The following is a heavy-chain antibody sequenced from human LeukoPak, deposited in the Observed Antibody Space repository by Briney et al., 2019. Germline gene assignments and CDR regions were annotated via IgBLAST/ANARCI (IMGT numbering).Heavy chain of an antibody. Sequence: GGSLRLSCAASGFTFSDYYMSWLRQVPGKGLEWLSYISRSGSTIYYADSVKGRFTISRDNAKNSLYLQMNSLRAEDTAVYYCTRESPESLYFGELFWYFDLWGRGTLVTVSS. CDR2: ISRSGSTI. CDR3: TRESPESLYFGELFWYFDL. CDR1: GFTFSDYY. J-gene: IGHJ2*01. D-gene: IGHD3-10*01. V-gene: IGHV3-11*04.